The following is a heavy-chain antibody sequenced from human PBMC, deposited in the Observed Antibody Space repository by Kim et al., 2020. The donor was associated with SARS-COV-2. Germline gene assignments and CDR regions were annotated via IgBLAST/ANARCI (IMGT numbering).Heavy chain of an antibody. Sequence: GGSLRLSCAASGFTFSSYSMNWVRQAPGKGLEWVSYISSSSSTIYYADSVKGRFTISRDNAKNSLYLQMNSLRAEDTAVYYCAREKMTGYYEGAYDYWGQGTLVTVSS. J-gene: IGHJ4*02. D-gene: IGHD3-9*01. CDR3: AREKMTGYYEGAYDY. CDR1: GFTFSSYS. CDR2: ISSSSSTI. V-gene: IGHV3-48*04.